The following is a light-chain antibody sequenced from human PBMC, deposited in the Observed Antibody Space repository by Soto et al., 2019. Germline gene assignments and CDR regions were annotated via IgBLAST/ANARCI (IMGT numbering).Light chain of an antibody. CDR3: QQYNSWLWT. V-gene: IGKV3-15*01. CDR1: QSISRS. Sequence: EIVLTQSPAILSVSPGERATLSCRASQSISRSLAWYQQKPGQAPRLLISDASTRATGIPARFSGSGSGTEFTLTISSLQSEDSAVYYCQQYNSWLWTFGQGTKVDIK. J-gene: IGKJ1*01. CDR2: DAS.